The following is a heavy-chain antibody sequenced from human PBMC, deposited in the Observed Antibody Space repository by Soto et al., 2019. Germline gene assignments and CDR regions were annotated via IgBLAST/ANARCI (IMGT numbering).Heavy chain of an antibody. CDR3: ASLIAAAGPPHSPRYYYGMDV. Sequence: QVQLVQSGAEVKKPGSSVKVSCKASGGTFSSYAISWVRQAPGQGLEWMGGIIPIFGTADYAQKFQGRVTITADESTSTAYMELSSLRSEDTAVYYCASLIAAAGPPHSPRYYYGMDVWAQGTTVTVSS. D-gene: IGHD6-13*01. V-gene: IGHV1-69*12. J-gene: IGHJ6*02. CDR1: GGTFSSYA. CDR2: IIPIFGTA.